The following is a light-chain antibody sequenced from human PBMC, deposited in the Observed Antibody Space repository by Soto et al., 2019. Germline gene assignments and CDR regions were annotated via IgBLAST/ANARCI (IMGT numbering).Light chain of an antibody. Sequence: EIVLTQSPGTLSLSPGERATLSCRASXSVSSSYLAWYQQKPGQAPRLLIYGASSRATGIPDRFSGSGSGTDFTLTISRLEPEDFAVYYCQQYGSSTTFGPGTKVDIK. CDR2: GAS. CDR1: XSVSSSY. J-gene: IGKJ3*01. CDR3: QQYGSSTT. V-gene: IGKV3-20*01.